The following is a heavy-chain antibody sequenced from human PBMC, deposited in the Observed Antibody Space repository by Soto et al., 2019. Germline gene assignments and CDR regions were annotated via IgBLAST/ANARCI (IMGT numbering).Heavy chain of an antibody. CDR3: AIEAPPEDY. V-gene: IGHV1-18*01. Sequence: QVQLVQSGAEVKKPGASVKVSCKASGYTFTSYGISWVRQAPGQGLEWMGWISAYNGNTNYAQKLQGRVTMTTDTPTSTTYMELRSLRPDDTSVYYCAIEAPPEDYWGQGTIVTVSS. CDR1: GYTFTSYG. J-gene: IGHJ4*02. CDR2: ISAYNGNT.